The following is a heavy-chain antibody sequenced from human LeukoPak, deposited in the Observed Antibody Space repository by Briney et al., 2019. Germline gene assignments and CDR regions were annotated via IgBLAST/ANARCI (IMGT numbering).Heavy chain of an antibody. Sequence: PGGSLRLSCAASGFTFNSFGMHWVRQAPGKGLEWVAIISYDGSNKYYADSVKGLFTISRDNSKNTMSLQMNSLRDEDTAVYYCAKGIASNGAFDVWGQGTMVAVS. V-gene: IGHV3-30*18. CDR2: ISYDGSNK. D-gene: IGHD2-21*01. J-gene: IGHJ3*01. CDR3: AKGIASNGAFDV. CDR1: GFTFNSFG.